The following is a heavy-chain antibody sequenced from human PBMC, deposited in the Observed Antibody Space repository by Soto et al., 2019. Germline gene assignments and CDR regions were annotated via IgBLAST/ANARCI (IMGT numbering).Heavy chain of an antibody. D-gene: IGHD6-6*01. CDR2: IYHSGST. CDR3: ARGPPIAALYNWFDP. V-gene: IGHV4-38-2*01. CDR1: GYSISSGYY. Sequence: KTSETLSLTCAVSGYSISSGYYWGWIRQPPGKGLEWIGSIYHSGSTYYNPSLKSRVTISVDTSKNQFSLKLSSVTAADTAVYYCARGPPIAALYNWFDPWGQGTLVTVSS. J-gene: IGHJ5*02.